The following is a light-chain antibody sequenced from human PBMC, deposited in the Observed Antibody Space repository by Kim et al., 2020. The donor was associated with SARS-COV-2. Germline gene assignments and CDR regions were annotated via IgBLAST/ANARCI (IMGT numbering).Light chain of an antibody. V-gene: IGKV1-39*01. CDR1: QSISSY. Sequence: DIQMTQSPSSLSASVGDRVTITCRASQSISSYLNWYQQKPGKAPKLLIYAASSLQSGVPSRFSGSGSGTDFTLTISSLQPEDFATYYCQKGYSTPPGTCGQGTKVDIK. CDR3: QKGYSTPPGT. J-gene: IGKJ1*01. CDR2: AAS.